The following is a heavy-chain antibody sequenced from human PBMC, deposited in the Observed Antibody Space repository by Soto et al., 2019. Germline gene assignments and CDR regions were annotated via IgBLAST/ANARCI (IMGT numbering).Heavy chain of an antibody. CDR3: AKDTSWTIDY. CDR2: ISWDGGNT. D-gene: IGHD4-17*01. J-gene: IGHJ4*02. V-gene: IGHV3-43*01. CDR1: GFTFDDCT. Sequence: PGGSLRLSCAASGFTFDDCTMHWVRQAPGKGLEWVSMISWDGGNTYYADSVKGRFTISRDNSKNSLYLQMNSLRTEDTALYYCAKDTSWTIDYWGQGTLVTVSS.